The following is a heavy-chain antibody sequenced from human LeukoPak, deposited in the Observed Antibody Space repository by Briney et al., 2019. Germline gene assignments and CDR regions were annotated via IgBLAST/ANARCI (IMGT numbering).Heavy chain of an antibody. J-gene: IGHJ4*02. Sequence: PLETLSLTCTVSGGSISSGGYYWSWIRQHPGKGLEWIGYIYYSGSTYYNPSLKSRVTISVDTSKNQFSLKLSSVTAADTAVYYCARVGSYYDFWSGYPYFDYWGQGTLVTVSS. V-gene: IGHV4-31*03. CDR3: ARVGSYYDFWSGYPYFDY. CDR2: IYYSGST. D-gene: IGHD3-3*01. CDR1: GGSISSGGYY.